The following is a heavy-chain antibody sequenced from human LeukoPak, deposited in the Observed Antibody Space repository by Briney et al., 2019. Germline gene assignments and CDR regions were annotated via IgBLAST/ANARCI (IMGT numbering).Heavy chain of an antibody. J-gene: IGHJ4*02. CDR1: GFTFSNYA. Sequence: GGSLRLSCAAAGFTFSNYAMTWVRQAPGRGLEWVSSISGSGGSTYYADSVKGRFTISRDNSKNTLYLQMYSLRAEDTAVYYCAKVEGASKASVYWGQGALATVSS. CDR3: AKVEGASKASVY. CDR2: ISGSGGST. D-gene: IGHD1-1*01. V-gene: IGHV3-23*01.